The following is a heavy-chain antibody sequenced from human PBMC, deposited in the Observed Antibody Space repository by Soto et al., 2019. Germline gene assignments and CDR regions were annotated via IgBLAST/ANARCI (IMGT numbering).Heavy chain of an antibody. D-gene: IGHD1-1*01. CDR3: ASTSGTRRYFDY. Sequence: SETLSLTCTVSGGSISSSSYYWGWIRQPPGKGLEWIGSIYYSGSTYYNPSLKSRVTISVDTSKNQFSLKLSSVTAADTAVYYCASTSGTRRYFDYWGQGTLVTVSS. V-gene: IGHV4-39*01. J-gene: IGHJ4*02. CDR1: GGSISSSSYY. CDR2: IYYSGST.